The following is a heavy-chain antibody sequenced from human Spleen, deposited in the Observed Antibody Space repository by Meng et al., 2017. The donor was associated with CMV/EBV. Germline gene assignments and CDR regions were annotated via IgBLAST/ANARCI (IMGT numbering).Heavy chain of an antibody. V-gene: IGHV3-7*01. CDR2: IKQDGTEK. J-gene: IGHJ4*02. Sequence: GESLKISCAASGFTFSIYWMSWVRQLPGKGLEWVANIKQDGTEKNFADSVKGRFTISRDNAKKSLYLQMNSLRAEDTAVYYCAVGVAGADYWGQGTLVTVSS. CDR1: GFTFSIYW. D-gene: IGHD3-10*01. CDR3: AVGVAGADY.